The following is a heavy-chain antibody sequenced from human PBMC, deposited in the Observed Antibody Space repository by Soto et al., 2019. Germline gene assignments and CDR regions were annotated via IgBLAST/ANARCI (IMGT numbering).Heavy chain of an antibody. CDR3: ARARDPPFQWELREHFDY. D-gene: IGHD1-26*01. CDR2: ISYDGSNK. J-gene: IGHJ4*02. CDR1: GFTFSSYA. V-gene: IGHV3-30-3*01. Sequence: GGSLRLSSAASGFTFSSYAMHWVRQAPGKGLEWVAVISYDGSNKYYADSVKGRFTISRDNSKSTLYLQMNSLRAEDTAVYYCARARDPPFQWELREHFDYWGQGTLVTVSS.